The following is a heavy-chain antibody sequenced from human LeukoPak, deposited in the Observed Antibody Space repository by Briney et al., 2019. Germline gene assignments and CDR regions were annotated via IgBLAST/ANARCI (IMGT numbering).Heavy chain of an antibody. D-gene: IGHD6-6*01. V-gene: IGHV1-2*02. CDR3: ARRGGIAARRLPGRPFDY. CDR2: INPNSGGT. CDR1: GYTFTGYY. J-gene: IGHJ4*02. Sequence: EASVKVSCKASGYTFTGYYMHWVRQAPGQGLEWMGWINPNSGGTNYAQKFQGRVTMTRDTSISTAYMELSRLRSDDTAVYYCARRGGIAARRLPGRPFDYWGQGTLVTVSS.